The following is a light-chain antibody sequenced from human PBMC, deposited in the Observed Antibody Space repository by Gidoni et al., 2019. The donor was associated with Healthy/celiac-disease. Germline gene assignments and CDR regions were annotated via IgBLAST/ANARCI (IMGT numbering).Light chain of an antibody. V-gene: IGLV2-11*01. CDR1: SSDVGGYNY. CDR2: DVS. J-gene: IGLJ2*01. CDR3: CSYAGSYTLGV. Sequence: QPALTQPRPVSGSPGQSVTISCTGTSSDVGGYNYVSWYQQHPGKAPKPMIYDVSKRPSGVPDRFSGSKSGNTASLPISGLQAEAEADYYCCSYAGSYTLGVFGGGTTLTVL.